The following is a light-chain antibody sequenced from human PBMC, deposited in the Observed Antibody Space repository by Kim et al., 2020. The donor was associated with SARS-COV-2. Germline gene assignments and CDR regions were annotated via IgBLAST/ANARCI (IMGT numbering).Light chain of an antibody. CDR2: DVT. Sequence: GHSITISCTGTSSDIGGYNYVSWYKQIPGKAPEVIIYDVTKRPSWVSDRFSGFKSGNTASLTISGLQAEDDGDYFCSSYTTTASWVFGGGTQLTVL. J-gene: IGLJ3*02. CDR3: SSYTTTASWV. V-gene: IGLV2-14*03. CDR1: SSDIGGYNY.